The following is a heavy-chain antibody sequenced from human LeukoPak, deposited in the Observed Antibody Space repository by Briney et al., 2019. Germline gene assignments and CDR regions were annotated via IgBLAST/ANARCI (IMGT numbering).Heavy chain of an antibody. D-gene: IGHD3-10*01. Sequence: PGGSLRLSCAASGFSVSNNGIHWVRQAPGKGLEWVAVLWPDGITTRYADSLEGRFTISRDNSKNTVYVQMNSLRAEDTAVYFCARRGGSGTFPHYFDAWGQGILVTVSS. V-gene: IGHV3-33*01. CDR2: LWPDGITT. J-gene: IGHJ5*02. CDR1: GFSVSNNG. CDR3: ARRGGSGTFPHYFDA.